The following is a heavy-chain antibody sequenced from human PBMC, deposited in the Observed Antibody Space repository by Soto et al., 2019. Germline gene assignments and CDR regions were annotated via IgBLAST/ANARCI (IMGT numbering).Heavy chain of an antibody. D-gene: IGHD2-21*02. Sequence: VQLVESGGGLVQPGGYLRRSCAASGFTFSSYWMSWVRQAPGKGLEWVANIKQDGSEKYYVDSVKGRFTISRDNAKTSLSRQMNSLRAEDTAVYYCARGSDCGDGYNPLILDYWGQGTLVTVSS. CDR3: ARGSDCGDGYNPLILDY. CDR1: GFTFSSYW. J-gene: IGHJ4*02. V-gene: IGHV3-7*05. CDR2: IKQDGSEK.